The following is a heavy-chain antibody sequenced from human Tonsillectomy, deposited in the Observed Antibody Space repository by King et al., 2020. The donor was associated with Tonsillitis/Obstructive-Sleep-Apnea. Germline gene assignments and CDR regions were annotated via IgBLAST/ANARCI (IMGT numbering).Heavy chain of an antibody. V-gene: IGHV3-20*04. CDR2: IDWNGGST. CDR1: GFTLDDYG. CDR3: ARHPAIVIFPADAGPYYYYYMDV. D-gene: IGHD2-2*01. Sequence: VQLVESGGGVVRPGGSLRLSCEASGFTLDDYGMSWVRQAPGKGLEWVSGIDWNGGSTGYADSVKGRFTISGDNAKNSLYLQMNSLRAEDTALYYCARHPAIVIFPADAGPYYYYYMDVWGKGTTVTVSS. J-gene: IGHJ6*03.